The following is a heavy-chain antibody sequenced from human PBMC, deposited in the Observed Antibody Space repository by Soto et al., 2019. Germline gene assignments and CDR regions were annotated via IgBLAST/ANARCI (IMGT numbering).Heavy chain of an antibody. Sequence: QVQLVQSGAEVKKPGSSVKVSCKASGGTLSSYAISWVRQAPGQGLEWMGGIIPIFGTANYAQKFQGRVTITADESTSTAYMEVRSLRSEDTAVYYCARGDIVVVVAATRVKYYYYYGMDVWGQGTTVTVSS. D-gene: IGHD2-15*01. CDR3: ARGDIVVVVAATRVKYYYYYGMDV. CDR2: IIPIFGTA. J-gene: IGHJ6*02. V-gene: IGHV1-69*01. CDR1: GGTLSSYA.